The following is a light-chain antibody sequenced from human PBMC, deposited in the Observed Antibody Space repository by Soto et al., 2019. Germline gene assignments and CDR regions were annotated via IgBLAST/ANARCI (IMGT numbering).Light chain of an antibody. Sequence: EIGLRQSPGTLSLSPGERATLSCGASQSVSSNFLAWYQQKPGQAPKLLIYGASSRATGIPDRFSGSGSGTDFILTISRLEPEDFAMYYCQQSGKSFPLTFGGGTKLEI. CDR2: GAS. V-gene: IGKV3-20*01. J-gene: IGKJ4*01. CDR3: QQSGKSFPLT. CDR1: QSVSSNF.